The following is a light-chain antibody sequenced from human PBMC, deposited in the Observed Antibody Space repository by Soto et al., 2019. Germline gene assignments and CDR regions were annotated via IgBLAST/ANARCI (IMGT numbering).Light chain of an antibody. Sequence: DIQMTQSPSSLSASVGDRVTITCQASQDISNFLNSYHQTPGKAPRLLIYDVSNLQPGVASRFSGSGSGTDFTFTINNLQPEDIGTFYCQQYDKQPVTFGGGTKVEIK. V-gene: IGKV1-33*01. CDR2: DVS. CDR1: QDISNF. CDR3: QQYDKQPVT. J-gene: IGKJ4*01.